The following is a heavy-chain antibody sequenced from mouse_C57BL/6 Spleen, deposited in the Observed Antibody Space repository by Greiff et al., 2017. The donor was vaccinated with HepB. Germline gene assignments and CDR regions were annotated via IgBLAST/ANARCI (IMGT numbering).Heavy chain of an antibody. Sequence: EVQLQQSGAELVRPGASVKLSCTASGFNIKDDYMHWVKQRPEQGLEWIGWIDPENGDTEYASKFQGKATITADTSSNTAYLQLSSLTSEDTAVCYCGAYGYGRGYWGQGTTLTVSS. J-gene: IGHJ2*01. CDR3: GAYGYGRGY. CDR1: GFNIKDDY. V-gene: IGHV14-4*01. CDR2: IDPENGDT. D-gene: IGHD2-2*01.